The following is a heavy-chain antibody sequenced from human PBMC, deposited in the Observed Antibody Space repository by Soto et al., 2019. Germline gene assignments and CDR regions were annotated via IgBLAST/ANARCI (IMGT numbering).Heavy chain of an antibody. CDR3: ARYVGSSWYVGWFDP. J-gene: IGHJ5*02. CDR1: GGTFSSYA. CDR2: IIPIFGTA. V-gene: IGHV1-69*13. Sequence: GASVKVSCKASGGTFSSYAISWVRQAPGQGLEWMGGIIPIFGTANYAQKFQGRVTITADESTSTAYMELSSLRSEDTAVYYRARYVGSSWYVGWFDPWGQGTLVTVSS. D-gene: IGHD6-13*01.